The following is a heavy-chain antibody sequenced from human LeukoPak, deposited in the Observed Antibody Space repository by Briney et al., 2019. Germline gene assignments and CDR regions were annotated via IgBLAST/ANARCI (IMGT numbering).Heavy chain of an antibody. CDR3: STGSGHAFDI. D-gene: IGHD3-10*01. V-gene: IGHV3-74*01. Sequence: GSLRLSCSASGFTFNSYWVHWVRPVPGKGLVWVSRINSDGSSTSYADSVKGRFTISRDNAKNTLYVQMNSLRAEDTAVYYCSTGSGHAFDIWGRGTMVTVSS. J-gene: IGHJ3*02. CDR1: GFTFNSYW. CDR2: INSDGSST.